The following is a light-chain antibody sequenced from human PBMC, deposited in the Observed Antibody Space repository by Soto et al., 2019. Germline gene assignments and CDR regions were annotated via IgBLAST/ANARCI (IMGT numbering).Light chain of an antibody. CDR2: DAS. V-gene: IGKV1-5*01. Sequence: DIQMTQSPSTLSASVGDRVTITCRASQSISSWLAWYQQKPGKAPKLLIYDASSLESGVPSRFSGSGSGTEFTLTISSLQPDDFATYYCQQYNSLQTFGQGTKGDIK. J-gene: IGKJ1*01. CDR3: QQYNSLQT. CDR1: QSISSW.